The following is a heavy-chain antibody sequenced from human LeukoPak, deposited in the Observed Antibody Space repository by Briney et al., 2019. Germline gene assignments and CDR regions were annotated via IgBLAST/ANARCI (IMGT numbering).Heavy chain of an antibody. Sequence: GGPVSLFCAVWGLTHRNCGMRGVRQAPAGGGVGVGGVCDSGGSKNYADSVKGGFTISRDNPRNTLYLQMNSLRAEDTAVYFCAKRGVVIRVILVGFHKEAYYFDSWGQGALVTVSS. CDR3: AKRGVVIRVILVGFHKEAYYFDS. D-gene: IGHD3-22*01. J-gene: IGHJ4*02. CDR2: VCDSGGSK. V-gene: IGHV3-23*01. CDR1: GLTHRNCG.